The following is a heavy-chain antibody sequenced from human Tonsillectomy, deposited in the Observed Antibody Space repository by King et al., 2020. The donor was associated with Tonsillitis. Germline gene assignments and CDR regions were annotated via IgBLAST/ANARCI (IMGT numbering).Heavy chain of an antibody. V-gene: IGHV4-39*01. Sequence: QLQESGPGVVKPSETLSLTCTVSGGSISSSDHYWAWIRQPPGKGLEWIGFMYYCGTIFYNPSLKSRITISGGTSENRFSLKLSSVTAADTAVYFCARSVSGSFDYWGQGAPVTVSS. J-gene: IGHJ4*02. CDR3: ARSVSGSFDY. CDR2: MYYCGTI. CDR1: GGSISSSDHY. D-gene: IGHD1-26*01.